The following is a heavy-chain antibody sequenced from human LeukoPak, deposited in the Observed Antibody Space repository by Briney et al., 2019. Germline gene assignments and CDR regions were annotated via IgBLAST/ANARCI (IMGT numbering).Heavy chain of an antibody. Sequence: ASVKVSCKASGYTFTSYYLFWVRQAPGQGLEWMGVINPSGGSTSYAQKFQGRVTMTRDTSTSTVYMELSSLRSEDTAVYYCARRSPAYCGGDCYLDCWGQGTLVTVSS. J-gene: IGHJ4*02. CDR1: GYTFTSYY. V-gene: IGHV1-46*01. CDR3: ARRSPAYCGGDCYLDC. CDR2: INPSGGST. D-gene: IGHD2-21*02.